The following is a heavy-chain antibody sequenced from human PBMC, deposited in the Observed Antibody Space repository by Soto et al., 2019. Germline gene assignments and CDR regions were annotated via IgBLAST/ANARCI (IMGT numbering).Heavy chain of an antibody. CDR1: GFTFSSYG. CDR3: ARDKMSRYDFWSGPNYYYGMDV. V-gene: IGHV3-33*01. J-gene: IGHJ6*02. CDR2: IWYDGSNT. Sequence: GGSLRLSCAASGFTFSSYGMHWVRQAPGKGLEWVAVIWYDGSNTYYADSVKGRFSISRDNSKNTLYLQMNSLRAEDTAVYYCARDKMSRYDFWSGPNYYYGMDVWAKGPRSPSP. D-gene: IGHD3-3*01.